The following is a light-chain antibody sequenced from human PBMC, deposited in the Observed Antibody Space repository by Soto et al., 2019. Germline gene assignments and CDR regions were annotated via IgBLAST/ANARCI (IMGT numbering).Light chain of an antibody. CDR3: QQYNSYSLWT. CDR1: QSISSW. Sequence: DIQMKKSPSTLSASVGDRVTITCRASQSISSWLAWYQQKPGKAPKLLIYDASSLESGVPSRFSGSGSGTEFTLTISSLQPDDFATYYCQQYNSYSLWTFGQGTKVDIK. CDR2: DAS. V-gene: IGKV1-5*01. J-gene: IGKJ1*01.